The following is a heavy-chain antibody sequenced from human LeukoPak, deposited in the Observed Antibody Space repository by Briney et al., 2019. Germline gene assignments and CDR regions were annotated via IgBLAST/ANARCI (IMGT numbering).Heavy chain of an antibody. V-gene: IGHV3-74*01. D-gene: IGHD6-19*01. CDR3: ARDQVAVAGTAIYDY. CDR2: INSDGSST. CDR1: GFTFSSYW. J-gene: IGHJ4*02. Sequence: GGSLRLSCAASGFTFSSYWMHWVRQAPGKGLVWVSRINSDGSSTSYADSVKGRFTISRDNAKNTLYLQMNSLRAEDTAVYYCARDQVAVAGTAIYDYWGQGTLVTVSS.